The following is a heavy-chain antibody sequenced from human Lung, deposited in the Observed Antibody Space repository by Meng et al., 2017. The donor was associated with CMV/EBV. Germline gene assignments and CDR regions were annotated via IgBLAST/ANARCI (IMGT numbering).Heavy chain of an antibody. CDR1: GGSISSGDYY. CDR3: ARDRTTGRYFDY. V-gene: IGHV4-30-4*01. D-gene: IGHD4-11*01. Sequence: QVQLPESGPGLVKPSPPLSLTCTVSGGSISSGDYYWSWIRQPPGKGLEWIGYIYYSGSTYYNPSLKSRVTISVDTSKNQFSLKLSSVTAADTAVYYCARDRTTGRYFDYWGQGTLVTVSS. CDR2: IYYSGST. J-gene: IGHJ4*02.